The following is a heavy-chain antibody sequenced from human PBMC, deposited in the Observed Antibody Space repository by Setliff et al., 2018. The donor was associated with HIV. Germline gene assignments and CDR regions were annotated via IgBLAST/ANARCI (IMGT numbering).Heavy chain of an antibody. J-gene: IGHJ6*03. CDR3: ARITMVRGVINYYYYYMDV. Sequence: ASVKVSCKASGYTFTSYGISWVRQAPGQGLEWMGIINPNSGGTNYAQKFQGRVTMTRDTSISTAYRELSRLRSDDTAVYYCARITMVRGVINYYYYYMDVWGKGTTVTVSS. D-gene: IGHD3-10*01. CDR2: INPNSGGT. CDR1: GYTFTSYG. V-gene: IGHV1-2*02.